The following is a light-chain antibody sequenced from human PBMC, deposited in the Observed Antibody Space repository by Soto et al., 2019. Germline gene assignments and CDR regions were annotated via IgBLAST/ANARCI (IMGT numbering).Light chain of an antibody. Sequence: DIQMTQSPSSLSASVRDRVTITCRASQTITTYLNWYQQKPGKAPQLLIYGASSLQSGVPSRFTGSGSGTDFTLTISSLQPEDFATYHCQQSHSTPWTFGQGTKVEIK. J-gene: IGKJ1*01. CDR2: GAS. CDR3: QQSHSTPWT. V-gene: IGKV1-39*01. CDR1: QTITTY.